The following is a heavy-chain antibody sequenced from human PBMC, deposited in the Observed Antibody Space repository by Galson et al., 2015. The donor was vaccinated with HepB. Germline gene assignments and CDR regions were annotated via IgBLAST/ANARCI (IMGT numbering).Heavy chain of an antibody. CDR3: AGQYYYESTGYLEGGY. CDR2: ISSSGSTI. J-gene: IGHJ4*02. V-gene: IGHV3-11*01. CDR1: GFIFNDYY. Sequence: SLRLSCAASGFIFNDYYMNWIRQAPGKGLEWVSFISSSGSTIYYADSVKGRFIISRDNAKNSLYLQMNSLRAEDTAVYYCAGQYYYESTGYLEGGYWGQGTLVTVSS. D-gene: IGHD3-22*01.